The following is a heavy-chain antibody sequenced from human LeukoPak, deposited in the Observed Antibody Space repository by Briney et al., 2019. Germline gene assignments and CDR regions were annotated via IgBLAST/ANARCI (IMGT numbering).Heavy chain of an antibody. CDR2: INSDGSST. CDR3: ARGGDYSSSSVDY. Sequence: GGSLRLSCAASGLTFSNYWMHWVRRAPGKGLVWVSRINSDGSSTNYADSVKGRFTISRDNAKNTLFLQMNTLRAEDTAVYYCARGGDYSSSSVDYWGQGTLVTVSS. J-gene: IGHJ4*02. D-gene: IGHD6-6*01. CDR1: GLTFSNYW. V-gene: IGHV3-74*01.